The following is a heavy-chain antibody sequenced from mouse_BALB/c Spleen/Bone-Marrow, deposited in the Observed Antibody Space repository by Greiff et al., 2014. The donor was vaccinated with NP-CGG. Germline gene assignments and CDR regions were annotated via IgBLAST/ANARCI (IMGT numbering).Heavy chain of an antibody. CDR1: GFSLTSYG. Sequence: VQLVESGPGLVAPSQSLSITCTVSGFSLTSYGVHWVRQPPGKGLEWLGVIWADGGTNYNSALMSRLSISKDNSKSQVFLKMNSLQTDDTAMYYCSRITTATGAMDYWGQGTSVTVPS. D-gene: IGHD1-2*01. CDR2: IWADGGT. V-gene: IGHV2-9*02. CDR3: SRITTATGAMDY. J-gene: IGHJ4*01.